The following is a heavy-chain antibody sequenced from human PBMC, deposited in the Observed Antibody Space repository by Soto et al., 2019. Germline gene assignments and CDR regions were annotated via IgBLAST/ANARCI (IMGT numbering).Heavy chain of an antibody. CDR3: ARGDATKIVVTTYYARDV. D-gene: IGHD3-22*01. Sequence: QVQLVQSGAEVKKPGSSVKVSCTASGGSLSNFGISWVRQAPGQGLEWMGAIIPVFGTPNYAQKFQDRVTINADESTTTVYMEVRSLTSEDTAVYYCARGDATKIVVTTYYARDVWGQWTTVTVSS. V-gene: IGHV1-69*12. J-gene: IGHJ6*02. CDR2: IIPVFGTP. CDR1: GGSLSNFG.